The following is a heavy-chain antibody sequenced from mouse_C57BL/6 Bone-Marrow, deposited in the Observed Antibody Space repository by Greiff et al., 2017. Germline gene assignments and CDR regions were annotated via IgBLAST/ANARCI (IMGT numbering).Heavy chain of an antibody. V-gene: IGHV1-76*01. CDR3: AKRGRWGRGRYYFDY. CDR2: IYPGSGNT. J-gene: IGHJ2*01. D-gene: IGHD4-1*01. CDR1: GYTFTDYY. Sequence: VHLVESGAELVRPGASVKLSCKASGYTFTDYYINWVKQRPGQGLEWIARIYPGSGNTYYNEKFKGKATLTAEKSSSTAYMQLSSLTSEDSAVYYCAKRGRWGRGRYYFDYWGQGTTLTVSS.